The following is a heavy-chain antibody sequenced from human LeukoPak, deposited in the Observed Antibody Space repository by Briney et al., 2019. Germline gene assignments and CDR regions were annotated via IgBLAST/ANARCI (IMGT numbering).Heavy chain of an antibody. CDR1: GITFSKYW. D-gene: IGHD5-12*01. Sequence: PGGSLRLSCVDSGITFSKYWMNWVRQAPGKGLEWVANMKHDGNEKHYVDSVEGRFTISRDNAKSSLYLQMNNLRAEDTAVYYCARDLGHSGYDLYDYWGQGTPVTVSS. CDR2: MKHDGNEK. CDR3: ARDLGHSGYDLYDY. V-gene: IGHV3-7*01. J-gene: IGHJ4*02.